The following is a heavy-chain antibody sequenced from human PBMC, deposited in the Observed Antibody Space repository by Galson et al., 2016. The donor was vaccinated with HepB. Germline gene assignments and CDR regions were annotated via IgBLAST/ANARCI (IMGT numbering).Heavy chain of an antibody. Sequence: LRLSCAASGFTFSHYGIHWVRQAPGKGLEWVSFISNDGSFKYYGDSVKGRLTISRDNSKNTLSLQMNSLRAEDTAVYYCASTGLSMMRLSLNSWGQGTLVTVSS. CDR3: ASTGLSMMRLSLNS. J-gene: IGHJ4*02. CDR1: GFTFSHYG. V-gene: IGHV3-30*03. CDR2: ISNDGSFK. D-gene: IGHD2/OR15-2a*01.